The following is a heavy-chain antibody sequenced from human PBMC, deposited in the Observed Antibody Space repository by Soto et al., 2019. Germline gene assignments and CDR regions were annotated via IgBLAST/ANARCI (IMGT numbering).Heavy chain of an antibody. J-gene: IGHJ6*03. CDR1: GGSFSGYY. Sequence: SETLSLTCAVYGGSFSGYYWSWIRQPPGKGLEWIGEINHSGSTNYNPSLKSRVTISVDTSKNQFSLKLSSVTAADTAVYYCARGRRNYYYYYMDVWRKGTTVTVSS. CDR2: INHSGST. V-gene: IGHV4-34*01. CDR3: ARGRRNYYYYYMDV.